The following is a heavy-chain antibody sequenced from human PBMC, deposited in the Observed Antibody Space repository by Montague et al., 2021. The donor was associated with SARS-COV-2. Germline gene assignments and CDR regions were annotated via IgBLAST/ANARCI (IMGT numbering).Heavy chain of an antibody. CDR3: ARAIIAAAGTSYFDY. Sequence: SETLSLTCTVSGGTISGSYWSWIRQSPEKGLEWIGSIYYSGSTYYNPSLKSRVTISVDTSKNQFSLKLSSVTAADTAVYYCARAIIAAAGTSYFDYWGQGTLVTVSS. CDR1: GGTISGSY. CDR2: IYYSGST. V-gene: IGHV4-59*05. D-gene: IGHD6-13*01. J-gene: IGHJ4*02.